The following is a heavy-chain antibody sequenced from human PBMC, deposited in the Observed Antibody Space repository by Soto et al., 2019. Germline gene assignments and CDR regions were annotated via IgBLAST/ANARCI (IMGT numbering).Heavy chain of an antibody. CDR1: GYSFTSYW. Sequence: GESLKISCKGSGYSFTSYWISWVRQMPGKGLEWMGRIDPSDSYTNYSPSFQGHVTISADKSISTANLQWSSLKASDTAMYYCARVGYCSSTSCHPSGGMDVWGQGTTVTVSS. CDR3: ARVGYCSSTSCHPSGGMDV. J-gene: IGHJ6*02. CDR2: IDPSDSYT. D-gene: IGHD2-2*03. V-gene: IGHV5-10-1*01.